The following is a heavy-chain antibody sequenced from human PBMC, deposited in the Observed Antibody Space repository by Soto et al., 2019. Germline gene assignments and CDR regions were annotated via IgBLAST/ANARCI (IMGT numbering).Heavy chain of an antibody. CDR2: IYYSGST. CDR3: ARALGYSYGYYFDY. D-gene: IGHD5-18*01. CDR1: GGSISSYY. Sequence: SETLSLTCTVSGGSISSYYWSWIRQPPGKGLEWIGYIYYSGSTNYNPSLKSRVNKSVDTSKNQITLKLRSVTAADTALYYCARALGYSYGYYFDYWGQGTLVTVSS. V-gene: IGHV4-59*08. J-gene: IGHJ4*02.